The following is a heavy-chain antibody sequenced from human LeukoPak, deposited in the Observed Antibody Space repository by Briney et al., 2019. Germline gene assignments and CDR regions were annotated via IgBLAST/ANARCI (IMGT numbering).Heavy chain of an antibody. CDR1: GGSISSSRYC. D-gene: IGHD3-10*01. CDR3: ARFGITMVRGLN. Sequence: PSETLSLTCTVSGGSISSSRYCWVWIRPPPGKGLEGMGRNYYSGSTYYHPSLKSRVTISVDKSKNQFFLKLSSVTAADTAVYYCARFGITMVRGLNWGQGTLVTVSS. V-gene: IGHV4-39*07. J-gene: IGHJ4*02. CDR2: NYYSGST.